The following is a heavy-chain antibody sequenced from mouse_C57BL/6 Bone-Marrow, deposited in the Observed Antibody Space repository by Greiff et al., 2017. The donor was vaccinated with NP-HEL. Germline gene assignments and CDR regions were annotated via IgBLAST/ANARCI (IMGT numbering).Heavy chain of an antibody. CDR2: IHPNSGST. CDR1: GYTFTSYW. J-gene: IGHJ2*01. V-gene: IGHV1-64*01. CDR3: ARPRWYPYYFDC. D-gene: IGHD2-1*01. Sequence: QVQLQQPGAELVKPGASVKLSCKASGYTFTSYWMHWVKQRPGQGLEWIGMIHPNSGSTNYNEKFKSKATLTVDKSSSTAYMQLSSLTSEDSAVYYCARPRWYPYYFDCWGQGTTLTVSS.